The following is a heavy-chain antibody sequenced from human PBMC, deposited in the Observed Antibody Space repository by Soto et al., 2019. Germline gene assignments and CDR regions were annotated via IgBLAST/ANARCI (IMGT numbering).Heavy chain of an antibody. CDR3: ARIRVRGGVPRHSLVDYYYYYGMDV. V-gene: IGHV2-70*01. CDR2: IDWDDDK. J-gene: IGHJ6*02. D-gene: IGHD6-6*01. Sequence: SGPTLVNPTQTLTLTCTFSGFSLSTSGMCVSWIRQPPGKALEWLALIDWDDDKYYSTSLKTRLTISKDTSKNQVVLTMTNMDPVDTATYYCARIRVRGGVPRHSLVDYYYYYGMDVWGQGTTVTVSS. CDR1: GFSLSTSGMC.